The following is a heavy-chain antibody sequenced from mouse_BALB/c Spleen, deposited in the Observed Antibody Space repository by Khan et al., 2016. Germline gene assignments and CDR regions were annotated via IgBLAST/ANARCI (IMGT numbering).Heavy chain of an antibody. D-gene: IGHD2-1*01. CDR1: GYTFTSYT. J-gene: IGHJ3*01. CDR2: INHSSDYT. CDR3: ARSGGFGNYD. Sequence: QIQLVQSGAELARPGASVKMSCKASGYTFTSYTMHWVKQRPGQGLEWIGYINHSSDYTNYNQKFKDKATLTADKSSSTAYMQLSSLTSEDSAVYYCARSGGFGNYDWGQGTLVTVSA. V-gene: IGHV1-4*01.